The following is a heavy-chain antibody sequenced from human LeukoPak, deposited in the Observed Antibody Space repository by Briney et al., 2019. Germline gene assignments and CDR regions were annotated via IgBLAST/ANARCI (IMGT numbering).Heavy chain of an antibody. Sequence: SETLSLTCTVSGGSISSYYWSWIRQPPGKGLEWIGYIYYSGSTNYNPSLKSRVTISVDTSKNQLSLKLSSVTAADTAVYYCARDTRWASFDYWGQGTLVTVSS. CDR2: IYYSGST. CDR1: GGSISSYY. D-gene: IGHD2-2*01. J-gene: IGHJ4*02. CDR3: ARDTRWASFDY. V-gene: IGHV4-59*01.